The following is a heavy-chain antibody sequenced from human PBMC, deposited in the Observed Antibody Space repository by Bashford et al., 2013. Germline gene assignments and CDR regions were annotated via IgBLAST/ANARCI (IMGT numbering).Heavy chain of an antibody. CDR1: GFSLTTSGEG. Sequence: SGPTLVKPTQTLTLTCTFSGFSLTTSGEGVNWIRQPPGQALEWLALIYWNDEKYYSTSLKTRLTISKDTSRNQVVLKVTNMDPADTATYYCARVSVYSNMIDYWGQGTLVTVSS. V-gene: IGHV2-70*01. CDR3: ARVSVYSNMIDY. J-gene: IGHJ4*02. CDR2: IYWNDEK. D-gene: IGHD4-11*01.